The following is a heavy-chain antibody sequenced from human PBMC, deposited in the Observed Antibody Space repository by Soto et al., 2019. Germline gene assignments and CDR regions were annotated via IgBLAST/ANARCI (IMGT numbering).Heavy chain of an antibody. Sequence: EVQLVESGGGLVQPGGSLRLSCAASGFTFSKYGMSWVRQAPGKGLDWVSTISSSGDSTFYIDSVKGRLTISRDNSKNTVSLQMNSLRAEDTAVYYCAKDGALVRGVILDYYYGMDVWGQGTTVTVSS. CDR2: ISSSGDST. CDR1: GFTFSKYG. J-gene: IGHJ6*02. V-gene: IGHV3-23*04. CDR3: AKDGALVRGVILDYYYGMDV. D-gene: IGHD3-10*01.